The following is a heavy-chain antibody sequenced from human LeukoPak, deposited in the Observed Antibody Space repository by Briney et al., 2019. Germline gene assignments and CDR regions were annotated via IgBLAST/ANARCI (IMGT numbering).Heavy chain of an antibody. V-gene: IGHV3-23*01. CDR2: IIGSGGNT. Sequence: GGSLRLSCAASGFTFYTYAMTWVRQAPGRGLEWVSTIIGSGGNTFYADSVKGRFTISRDNSKNTLSLQLTSLRAEDTGIYFCARDGGHPLTSYYRAYWGQGTLVTVSS. D-gene: IGHD4-11*01. CDR3: ARDGGHPLTSYYRAY. J-gene: IGHJ4*02. CDR1: GFTFYTYA.